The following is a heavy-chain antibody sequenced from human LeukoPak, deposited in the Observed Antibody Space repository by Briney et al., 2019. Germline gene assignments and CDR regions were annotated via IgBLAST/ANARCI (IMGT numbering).Heavy chain of an antibody. CDR3: ARESRDIVVVVAATGYYYGMDV. V-gene: IGHV1-46*01. D-gene: IGHD2-15*01. CDR2: INPSGGST. Sequence: GASVTVSCKASGYTFTSYYMHWVRQAPGQGLEWMGIINPSGGSTSYAQKFQGRVTMTRDTSTSTVYMELSSLRSEDTAVYYCARESRDIVVVVAATGYYYGMDVWGQGTTVTVSS. J-gene: IGHJ6*02. CDR1: GYTFTSYY.